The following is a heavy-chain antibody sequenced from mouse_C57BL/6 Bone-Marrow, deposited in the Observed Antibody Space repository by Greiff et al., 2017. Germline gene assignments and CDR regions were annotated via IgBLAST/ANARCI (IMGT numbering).Heavy chain of an antibody. CDR1: GYTFTDYY. Sequence: LQESGPELVKPGASVKISCKASGYTFTDYYINWVKQRPGQGLEWIGWIFPGSGSTYYNEKFKGKATLTVDKSSSTAYMLLSSLTSEDSAVYLCARWDYCGSSGGYWCFDVWGTGTTVTVSS. CDR3: ARWDYCGSSGGYWCFDV. D-gene: IGHD1-1*01. J-gene: IGHJ1*03. V-gene: IGHV1-75*01. CDR2: IFPGSGST.